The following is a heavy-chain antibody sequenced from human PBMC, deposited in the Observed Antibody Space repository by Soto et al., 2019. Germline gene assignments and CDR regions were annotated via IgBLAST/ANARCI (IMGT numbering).Heavy chain of an antibody. CDR2: INAGNGNT. Sequence: ASVTVSCTAAGYSFTSYAIYWVRQAPGQRLEWMGWINAGNGNTKYSQKLQGRVTFTGDTSASTAHMELSSLRSEDTAVYFCARGVENIVVVLDVFGYYGMDVWGQGTTVTVSS. V-gene: IGHV1-3*01. J-gene: IGHJ6*02. D-gene: IGHD2-2*01. CDR3: ARGVENIVVVLDVFGYYGMDV. CDR1: GYSFTSYA.